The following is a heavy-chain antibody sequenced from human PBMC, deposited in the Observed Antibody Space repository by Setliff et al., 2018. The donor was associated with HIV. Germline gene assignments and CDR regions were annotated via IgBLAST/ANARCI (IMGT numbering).Heavy chain of an antibody. CDR2: INPSGGST. V-gene: IGHV1-46*01. J-gene: IGHJ5*02. CDR1: GYTFTSYY. Sequence: ASVKVSCKASGYTFTSYYMHWVRQAPGQGLEWMGIINPSGGSTSYAQKFQGRVTMTRDTSTSTVYMELSSLRSEDTAVYYCARGGPLITMVRGVLRWIDPWGQGTLVTVSS. D-gene: IGHD3-10*01. CDR3: ARGGPLITMVRGVLRWIDP.